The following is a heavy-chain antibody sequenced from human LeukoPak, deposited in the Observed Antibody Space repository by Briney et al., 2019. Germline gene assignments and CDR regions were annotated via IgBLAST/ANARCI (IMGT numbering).Heavy chain of an antibody. V-gene: IGHV3-53*01. CDR3: ARGVGSTRAYHMDV. Sequence: PGGSLRLSCAASGFTVSSNYMSWVRQAPGKGLEWVSVIYSGGSTYYADSVKGRFTISRDNSKNTLYLQMNSLRAEDTAVYYCARGVGSTRAYHMDVWGKGTTVTVSS. CDR1: GFTVSSNY. J-gene: IGHJ6*03. D-gene: IGHD2-2*01. CDR2: IYSGGST.